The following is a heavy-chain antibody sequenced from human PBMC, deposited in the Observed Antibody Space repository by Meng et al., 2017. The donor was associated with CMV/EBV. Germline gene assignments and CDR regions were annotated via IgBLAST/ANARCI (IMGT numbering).Heavy chain of an antibody. CDR2: TSSSSTI. CDR3: ARGITMIVVVIAPNAFDI. J-gene: IGHJ3*02. D-gene: IGHD3-22*01. CDR1: GFTFSDYY. Sequence: GESLKISCAASGFTFSDYYMNWVRQAPGKGLEWVSSTSSSSTIYYADSVKGRFTISRDNAKNSLYLQMNSLRAEDTAVYYCARGITMIVVVIAPNAFDIWGQGTMVTVSS. V-gene: IGHV3-69-1*02.